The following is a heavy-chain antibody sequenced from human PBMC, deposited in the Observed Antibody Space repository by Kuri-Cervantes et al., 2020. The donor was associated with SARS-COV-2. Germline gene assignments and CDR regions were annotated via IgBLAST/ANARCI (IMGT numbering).Heavy chain of an antibody. CDR2: IHPGDSDT. CDR1: GYSFTSYW. V-gene: IGHV5-51*01. Sequence: GESLKISCKGSGYSFTSYWIGWVRQMPGKGLEWMGIIHPGDSDTRYSPSFQGQVTISADKSISTAYLQWSSLKASDTAMYYCARQASIVGATTGFDYWGQGTLVTVSS. CDR3: ARQASIVGATTGFDY. D-gene: IGHD1-26*01. J-gene: IGHJ4*02.